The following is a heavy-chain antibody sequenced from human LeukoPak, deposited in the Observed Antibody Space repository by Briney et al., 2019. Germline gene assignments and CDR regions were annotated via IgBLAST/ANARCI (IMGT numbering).Heavy chain of an antibody. J-gene: IGHJ4*02. CDR1: GGSISSTNW. V-gene: IGHV4-4*02. CDR3: SRESGAFCPSGY. Sequence: SETLSLTCGVSGGSISSTNWWSWVRKPPGQGLEWIGEVSLTGETNYNPSLNGRVTMSLDGSRNQLSLTLTSVTAADTAIYYCSRESGAFCPSGYWGQGTLVIVPP. CDR2: VSLTGET. D-gene: IGHD1-26*01.